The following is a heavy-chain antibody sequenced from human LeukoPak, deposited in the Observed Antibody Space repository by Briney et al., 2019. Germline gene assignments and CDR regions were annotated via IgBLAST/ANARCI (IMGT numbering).Heavy chain of an antibody. CDR2: IKQDGSKK. J-gene: IGHJ5*02. CDR1: GFTFSSYS. Sequence: GGSLRLSCAASGFTFSSYSMNWVRQAPGKGLEWVANIKQDGSKKYYVDSVKGRFTISRDNAKNSLYLQMNSPRAEDTAVYYCARVIYLGAIIGWFDPWGQGPLVTVS. V-gene: IGHV3-7*01. CDR3: ARVIYLGAIIGWFDP. D-gene: IGHD1-26*01.